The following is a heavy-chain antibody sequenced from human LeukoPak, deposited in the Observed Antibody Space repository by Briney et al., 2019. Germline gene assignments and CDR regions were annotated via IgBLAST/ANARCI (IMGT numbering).Heavy chain of an antibody. J-gene: IGHJ6*02. Sequence: GGSLRLSCAASGFTFSSYSMTWVRQAPGKGLEWVSSISSSSSYIYYADSVKGRFTISRDNAKNSLYLQMNSLRAEDTAVYYCASQQNGYYGMDVWGQGTTVTVSS. CDR2: ISSSSSYI. CDR3: ASQQNGYYGMDV. V-gene: IGHV3-21*01. CDR1: GFTFSSYS. D-gene: IGHD2-2*01.